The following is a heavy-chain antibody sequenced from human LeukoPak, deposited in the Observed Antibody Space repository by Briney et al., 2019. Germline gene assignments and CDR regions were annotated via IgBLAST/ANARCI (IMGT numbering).Heavy chain of an antibody. J-gene: IGHJ6*03. D-gene: IGHD2-8*01. CDR3: ARSARHCNNGVCFTDYYIDL. V-gene: IGHV1-2*06. CDR2: NNPNSGDS. CDR1: GYTFTDSY. Sequence: ASVKVSCKTSGYTFTDSYIHWVRQAPGQGLEWIGRNNPNSGDSNYSQKFQGRVTMTRDTSISTAYMEMSRLTFDDTAVYYCARSARHCNNGVCFTDYYIDLWGKGTTVIVSS.